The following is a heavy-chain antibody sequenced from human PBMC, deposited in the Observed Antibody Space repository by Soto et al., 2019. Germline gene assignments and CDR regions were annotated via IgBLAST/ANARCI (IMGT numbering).Heavy chain of an antibody. CDR3: AASFWSGYSYYFDY. Sequence: LEILSLTCTVSGGSISSTSNYWGCFRQPPGKGIEWIGSIFYSGTTYYNPSLKSRVNISVDTSKNQFSLKVSSMTAADTAVYYCAASFWSGYSYYFDYWGQGTLVTVSS. D-gene: IGHD3-3*01. CDR1: GGSISSTSNY. V-gene: IGHV4-39*01. CDR2: IFYSGTT. J-gene: IGHJ4*02.